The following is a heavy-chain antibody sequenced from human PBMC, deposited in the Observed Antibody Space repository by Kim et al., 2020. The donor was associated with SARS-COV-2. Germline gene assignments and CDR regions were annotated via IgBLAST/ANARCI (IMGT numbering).Heavy chain of an antibody. D-gene: IGHD3-3*01. CDR1: GGSISSGGYS. J-gene: IGHJ6*02. CDR3: ARGSYDFWSGGLGDGMDV. CDR2: IYHSGST. V-gene: IGHV4-30-2*01. Sequence: SETLSLTCAVSGGSISSGGYSWSWIRQPPGKGLEWIGYIYHSGSTYYNPSLKSRVTISVDRSKNQFSLKLSSVTAADTAVYYCARGSYDFWSGGLGDGMDVWGQGTTVTVSS.